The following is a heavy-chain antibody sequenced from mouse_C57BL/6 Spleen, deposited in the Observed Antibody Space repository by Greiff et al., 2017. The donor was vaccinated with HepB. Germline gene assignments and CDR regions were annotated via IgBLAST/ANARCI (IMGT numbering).Heavy chain of an antibody. V-gene: IGHV5-4*01. Sequence: EVQRVESGGGLVKPGGSLKLSCAASGFTFSSYAMSWVRQTPEKRLEWVATISDGGSYTYYPDNVKGRFTISRDNAKNNLYLQMSHLKSEDTAMYYCARDQRDFGGYFDVWGTGTTVTVSS. D-gene: IGHD3-3*01. J-gene: IGHJ1*03. CDR3: ARDQRDFGGYFDV. CDR1: GFTFSSYA. CDR2: ISDGGSYT.